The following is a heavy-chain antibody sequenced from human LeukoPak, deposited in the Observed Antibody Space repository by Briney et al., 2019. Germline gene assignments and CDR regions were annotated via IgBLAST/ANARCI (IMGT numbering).Heavy chain of an antibody. Sequence: PGRSLRLSCAASGFTFSSYGMHWVRQAPGKGLEWVAVISYDGSNKYYADSVEGRFTISRDNSKNTLYLQMYSLRAEDTAVYYCAPLSYCSSTSCSDYWGQGTLVTVSS. D-gene: IGHD2-2*01. V-gene: IGHV3-30*03. CDR3: APLSYCSSTSCSDY. CDR1: GFTFSSYG. J-gene: IGHJ4*02. CDR2: ISYDGSNK.